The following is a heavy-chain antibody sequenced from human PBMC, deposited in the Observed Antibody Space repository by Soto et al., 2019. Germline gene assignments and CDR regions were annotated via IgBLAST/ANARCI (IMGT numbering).Heavy chain of an antibody. CDR2: INHSGST. CDR3: ARVDIVVVPAARKYFDY. V-gene: IGHV4-34*01. Sequence: SPTLSLTCAVYGGSFSGYYWSWIRQPPGKGLEWIGEINHSGSTNYNPSLKSRVTISVDTSKNQFSLKLSSVTAADTAVYYCARVDIVVVPAARKYFDYWGQGTLVTVSS. D-gene: IGHD2-2*03. CDR1: GGSFSGYY. J-gene: IGHJ4*02.